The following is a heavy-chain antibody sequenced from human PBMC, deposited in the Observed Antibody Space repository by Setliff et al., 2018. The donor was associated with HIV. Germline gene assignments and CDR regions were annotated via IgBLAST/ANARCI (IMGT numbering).Heavy chain of an antibody. J-gene: IGHJ4*02. V-gene: IGHV1-18*01. D-gene: IGHD2-2*01. CDR2: ISAYNGNT. Sequence: ASVKVSCKVSGYTLSELSMHWVRQAPGQGLEWMGWISAYNGNTHYVQKLQGRVTITTDTSTSTAYMELRSLRSDDTALYYCARKPTGSPSDYWGQGTLVTVSS. CDR3: ARKPTGSPSDY. CDR1: GYTLSELS.